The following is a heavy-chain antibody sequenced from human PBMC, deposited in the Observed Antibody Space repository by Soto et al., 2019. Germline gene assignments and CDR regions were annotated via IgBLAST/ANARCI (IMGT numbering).Heavy chain of an antibody. Sequence: SHTLSLTCAITGDSVSSNSAGWSWVRQSPSRGLEWLGRTYYRSKWYYEYAVSVRGRITINPDTSNNQYSLQLNSVTPEHTAVYLWARGEQYSGRSFDYWGQGTRVIVSS. CDR2: TYYRSKWYY. CDR3: ARGEQYSGRSFDY. V-gene: IGHV6-1*01. CDR1: GDSVSSNSAG. J-gene: IGHJ4*01. D-gene: IGHD1-26*01.